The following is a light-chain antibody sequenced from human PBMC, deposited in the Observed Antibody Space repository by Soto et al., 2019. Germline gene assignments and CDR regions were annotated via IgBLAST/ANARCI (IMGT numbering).Light chain of an antibody. J-gene: IGLJ1*01. Sequence: YELTQPPSVSVSPGQTATITCSGDKLEKKFVCWYQQRPGQSPVLVIYQDDKRPPGIPERFSGSNSGNTATLTIGGTQAVDEAAYYCQAWDTTTYVFGPGTKVTVL. V-gene: IGLV3-1*01. CDR2: QDD. CDR1: KLEKKF. CDR3: QAWDTTTYV.